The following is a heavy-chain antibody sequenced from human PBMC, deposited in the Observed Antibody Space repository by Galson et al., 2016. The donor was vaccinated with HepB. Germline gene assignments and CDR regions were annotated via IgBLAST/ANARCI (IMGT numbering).Heavy chain of an antibody. CDR2: IDPRDSYT. J-gene: IGHJ5*02. CDR3: ATSRATRFDP. Sequence: QSGAEVKKPGESLRISCRVSGYSFSSYWISWVRQMPGKGLEWMGRIDPRDSYTDYSPSFQGHVTISADKSISTAYVQWSSLEASDTALYYCATSRATRFDPWGQGTLVTVSS. V-gene: IGHV5-10-1*01. CDR1: GYSFSSYW. D-gene: IGHD5-12*01.